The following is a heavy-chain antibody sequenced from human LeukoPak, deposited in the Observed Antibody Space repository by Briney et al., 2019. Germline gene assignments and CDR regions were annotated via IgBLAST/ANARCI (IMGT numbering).Heavy chain of an antibody. Sequence: PGRSLRLSCAASGFTFDDYAMHWVRQAPGKGLEWVSGISWNSGSIGYADSVKGRFTISRDNARNSLYLQMNSLRAEDTAVYYCARDYGLNCRSTSCAGAFDIWGQGTMVTVSP. CDR2: ISWNSGSI. CDR3: ARDYGLNCRSTSCAGAFDI. CDR1: GFTFDDYA. J-gene: IGHJ3*02. V-gene: IGHV3-9*01. D-gene: IGHD2-2*01.